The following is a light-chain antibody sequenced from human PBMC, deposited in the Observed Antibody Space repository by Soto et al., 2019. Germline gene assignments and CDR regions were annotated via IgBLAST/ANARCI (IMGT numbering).Light chain of an antibody. CDR1: QSISSN. CDR3: QQYNNWPPFT. J-gene: IGKJ5*01. CDR2: GSS. V-gene: IGKV3-15*01. Sequence: EIVMTQSPATLSVSPGARATLSCRASQSISSNLAWYQQKPGQAPRLLIYGSSTRATGIPVRFSGSRSGTEFTLTSSTLPSEDFAVYSCQQYNNWPPFTLGQGTLLEIK.